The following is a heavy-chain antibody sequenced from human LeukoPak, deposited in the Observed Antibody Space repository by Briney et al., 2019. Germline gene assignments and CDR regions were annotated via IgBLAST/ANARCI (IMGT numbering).Heavy chain of an antibody. Sequence: PGGSLRLSCAASGVAFSSCSMHWVRQAPGKGLEWVSSMTSVTYIYYAASVKGRFTISRDNAKNSLYLQMNNLRVEDTAVYYCASADYYGSGSHYTFRGLDYWGQGTLVTVSS. CDR3: ASADYYGSGSHYTFRGLDY. CDR2: MTSVTYI. V-gene: IGHV3-21*01. CDR1: GVAFSSCS. J-gene: IGHJ4*02. D-gene: IGHD3-10*01.